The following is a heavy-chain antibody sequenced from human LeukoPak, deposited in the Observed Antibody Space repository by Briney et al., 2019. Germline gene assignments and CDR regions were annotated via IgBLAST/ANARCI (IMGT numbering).Heavy chain of an antibody. CDR2: IHSGGST. CDR1: GFTVGTNS. V-gene: IGHV3-53*01. CDR3: ASAREYCGSAECYEYFQH. D-gene: IGHD2-21*01. J-gene: IGHJ1*01. Sequence: GGSLRLSCAASGFTVGTNSMSWVRQSPGKGLEWVSVIHSGGSTYYADSVNGRFTISRDNSRNTLSLQMNSLRAEDTALYYCASAREYCGSAECYEYFQHWGQGTLVTVSS.